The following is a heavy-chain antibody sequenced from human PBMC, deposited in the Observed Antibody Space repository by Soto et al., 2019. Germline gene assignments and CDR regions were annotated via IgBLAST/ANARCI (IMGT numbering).Heavy chain of an antibody. CDR1: GYSFTSYW. Sequence: GESLKISCKGSGYSFTSYWIGWVRQMPGKGLEWMGIIYPGDSETRYSPSFQGQVTISADKSISTAYLQWSSLKASDTAMYYCARLRGPGIAAAHEKYYYYMDVWGKGTTVTVSS. CDR3: ARLRGPGIAAAHEKYYYYMDV. J-gene: IGHJ6*03. CDR2: IYPGDSET. D-gene: IGHD6-13*01. V-gene: IGHV5-51*01.